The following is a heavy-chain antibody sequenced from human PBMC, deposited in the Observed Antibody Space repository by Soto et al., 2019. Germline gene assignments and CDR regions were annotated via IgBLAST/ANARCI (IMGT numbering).Heavy chain of an antibody. CDR2: INHSGST. V-gene: IGHV4-39*07. CDR3: ARDKITGLFDY. J-gene: IGHJ4*02. Sequence: PSETLSLTCTVSGGSISSGGYYWTWIRQPPGTGLEWIGEINHSGSTNYNPSLKSRVTISVDTSKNQFSLKLTSVTAADTAVYHCARDKITGLFDYWGQGTQVTVSS. CDR1: GGSISSGGYY. D-gene: IGHD2-8*02.